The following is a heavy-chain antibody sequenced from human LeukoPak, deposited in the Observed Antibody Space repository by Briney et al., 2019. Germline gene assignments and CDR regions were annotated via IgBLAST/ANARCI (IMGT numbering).Heavy chain of an antibody. D-gene: IGHD2-2*01. V-gene: IGHV4-39*01. CDR2: IYYSGST. CDR3: ARQLGYCSSTSCYADKVDY. Sequence: SETLSLTCTVSGGSISSSSYYWGWIRQPPGKGLEWIGSIYYSGSTYYNPSLKSQVTISVDTSKNQFSLKLSSVTAADTAVYYCARQLGYCSSTSCYADKVDYWGQGTLVTVSS. CDR1: GGSISSSSYY. J-gene: IGHJ4*02.